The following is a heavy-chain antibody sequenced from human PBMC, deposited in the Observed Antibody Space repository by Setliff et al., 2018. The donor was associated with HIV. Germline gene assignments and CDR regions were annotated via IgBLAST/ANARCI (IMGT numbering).Heavy chain of an antibody. CDR3: ARGMDYYDTSGYYQYYFDY. J-gene: IGHJ4*02. Sequence: ALVKVSCKASGYSFTDYYIHWVRQAPGQGLEWMGWINPKSDGTNYAQKFQGWITMTRDTSISTAYMELSRLRSDDTAVYYCARGMDYYDTSGYYQYYFDYWGQGTLVT. V-gene: IGHV1-2*04. CDR2: INPKSDGT. D-gene: IGHD3-22*01. CDR1: GYSFTDYY.